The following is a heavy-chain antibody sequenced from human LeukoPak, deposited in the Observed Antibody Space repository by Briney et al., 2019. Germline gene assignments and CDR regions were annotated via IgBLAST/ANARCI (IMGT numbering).Heavy chain of an antibody. D-gene: IGHD6-13*01. Sequence: GGSLRLSCAASGFTFSSYAMHWVRQAPGKGLEWVAVISYDGSNKYYADSVKGRFTISRDNSKNTLYLQMNSLRAEDTAVYYCARIGYSSSRSGDYWGQGTLVTVSS. CDR2: ISYDGSNK. J-gene: IGHJ4*02. CDR1: GFTFSSYA. V-gene: IGHV3-30-3*01. CDR3: ARIGYSSSRSGDY.